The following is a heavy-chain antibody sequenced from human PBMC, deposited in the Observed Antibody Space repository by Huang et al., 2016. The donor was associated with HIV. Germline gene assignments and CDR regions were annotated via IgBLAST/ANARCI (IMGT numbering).Heavy chain of an antibody. CDR1: GYTFINYY. V-gene: IGHV1-46*03. CDR2: ISPTKSHT. J-gene: IGHJ4*02. CDR3: TRGQIAAPGTSYFDY. Sequence: QVLLVQSGAEVKKPGDSVKVSCKASGYTFINYYIQWLRQVPGQGLEWMGIISPTKSHTNYARNLRGRLTMTRDTSTSTVYMELSSRTSEDTAIYYCTRGQIAAPGTSYFDYWGQGVLVTVSS. D-gene: IGHD6-13*01.